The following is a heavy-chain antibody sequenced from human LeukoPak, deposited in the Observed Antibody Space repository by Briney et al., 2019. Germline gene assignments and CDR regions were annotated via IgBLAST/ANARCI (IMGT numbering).Heavy chain of an antibody. V-gene: IGHV4-61*02. J-gene: IGHJ5*02. CDR2: IYTSGST. CDR3: AHPTEYSSSWYGNWFDP. Sequence: SQTLSLTCTVSGGSISSGSYYWSWIRQPAGKGLEWIGRIYTSGSTNYNPSLKSRVTISLDTSKNQFSLKLSSVTAADTAVYYCAHPTEYSSSWYGNWFDPWGQGTLVTVSS. D-gene: IGHD6-13*01. CDR1: GGSISSGSYY.